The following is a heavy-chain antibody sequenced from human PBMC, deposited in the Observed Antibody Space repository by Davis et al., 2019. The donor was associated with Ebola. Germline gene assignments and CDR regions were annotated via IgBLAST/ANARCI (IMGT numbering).Heavy chain of an antibody. CDR3: ARELSSGWYYFDY. CDR1: GFTFSSYS. D-gene: IGHD6-19*01. V-gene: IGHV3-48*02. CDR2: ISSSSSTI. J-gene: IGHJ4*02. Sequence: GESLKTSCAASGFTFSSYSMNWVRQAPGKGLEWVSYISSSSSTIYYADSVKGRFTISRDNAKNSLYLQMNSLRDEDTAVYYCARELSSGWYYFDYWGQGSLVTVSS.